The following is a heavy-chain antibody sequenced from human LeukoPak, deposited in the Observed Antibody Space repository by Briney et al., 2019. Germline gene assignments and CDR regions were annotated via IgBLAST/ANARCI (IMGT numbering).Heavy chain of an antibody. J-gene: IGHJ4*02. Sequence: GGSLRLSCATSGFTFGNYWMHWVRQAPGKGPVWVSRINNDGSSTTYADSVKGRFTISRDNARNTLYLQMNSLRAEDTAVYYCARDGVSCSGGHCYFASWGQGTLVTVSS. CDR2: INNDGSST. D-gene: IGHD2-15*01. CDR3: ARDGVSCSGGHCYFAS. V-gene: IGHV3-74*01. CDR1: GFTFGNYW.